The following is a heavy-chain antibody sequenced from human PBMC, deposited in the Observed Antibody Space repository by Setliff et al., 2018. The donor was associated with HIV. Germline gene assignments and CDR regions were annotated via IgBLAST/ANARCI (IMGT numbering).Heavy chain of an antibody. CDR1: GGSISNYY. CDR3: ARGEVYYYYMDV. Sequence: SETLSLTCTVSGGSISNYYWSWIRQPPGKGLEWIGYIYPIGSPDFPSGNTVYNPSFSSRVTLSLDTSKNQFSLKLTSVTAADAAVYYCARGEVYYYYMDVWGKGTTVTVSS. V-gene: IGHV4-4*08. CDR2: IYPIGSPDFPSGNT. J-gene: IGHJ6*03. D-gene: IGHD1-26*01.